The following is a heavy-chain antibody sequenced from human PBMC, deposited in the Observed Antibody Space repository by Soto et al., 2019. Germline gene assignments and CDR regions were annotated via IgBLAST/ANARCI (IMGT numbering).Heavy chain of an antibody. V-gene: IGHV3-23*01. CDR2: ISFNGGVI. D-gene: IGHD3-10*01. CDR1: GFVFRNLT. J-gene: IGHJ6*02. CDR3: AKIMIQGVLVDALDV. Sequence: DVQLLESGGGVVQPGGSLRLSCAVSGFVFRNLTMNWVRQAPGKGLEYVAIISFNGGVIFDADSVRGRFTISRDNAKNILYLDMTNLRPEDSGVYYCAKIMIQGVLVDALDVWGRGTTVTVS.